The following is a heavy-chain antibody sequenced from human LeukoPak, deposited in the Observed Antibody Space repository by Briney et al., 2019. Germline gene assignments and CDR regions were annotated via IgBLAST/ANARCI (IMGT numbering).Heavy chain of an antibody. CDR3: ARRGPSGYDYVY. V-gene: IGHV4-34*01. CDR1: GGSFSGYY. CDR2: INHSGST. D-gene: IGHD5-12*01. Sequence: SETLPLTCAVYGGSFSGYYWSWIRQPLGKGLEWIGEINHSGSTNYNPSLKSRVTISVDTSKNQFSLKLSSVTAADTAVYYCARRGPSGYDYVYWGQGTLVTVSS. J-gene: IGHJ4*02.